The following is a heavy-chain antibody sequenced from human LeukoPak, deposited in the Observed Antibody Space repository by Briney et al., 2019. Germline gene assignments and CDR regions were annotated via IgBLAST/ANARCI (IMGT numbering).Heavy chain of an antibody. Sequence: SVKVSCKASGGTFSSYAISWVRQAPGQGLEWMGGIIPIFGTANYAQKFQGRVTITTDESTSTAYMELSSLRSEDTAVYYCASEGYCSGGSCYVGSSPAGELFDYWGQGTLVTVSS. CDR2: IIPIFGTA. CDR3: ASEGYCSGGSCYVGSSPAGELFDY. V-gene: IGHV1-69*05. CDR1: GGTFSSYA. J-gene: IGHJ4*02. D-gene: IGHD2-15*01.